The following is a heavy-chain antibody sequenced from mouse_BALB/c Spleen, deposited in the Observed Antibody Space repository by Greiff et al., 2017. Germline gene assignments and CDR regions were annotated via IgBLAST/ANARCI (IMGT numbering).Heavy chain of an antibody. CDR1: GYSITSDYA. Sequence: DVKLVESGPGLVKPSQSLSLTCTVTGYSITSDYAWNWIRQFPGNKLEWMGYISYSGSTSYNPSLKSRISITRDTSKNQFFLQLNSVTTEDTATYYCARGGLRRPPLYYYAMDYWGQGTSVTVSS. J-gene: IGHJ4*01. CDR2: ISYSGST. V-gene: IGHV3-2*02. CDR3: ARGGLRRPPLYYYAMDY. D-gene: IGHD2-4*01.